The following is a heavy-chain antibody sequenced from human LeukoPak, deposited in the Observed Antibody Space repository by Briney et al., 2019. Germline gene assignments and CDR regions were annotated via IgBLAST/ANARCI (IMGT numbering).Heavy chain of an antibody. CDR2: IYSCGST. CDR1: GFTVSSNY. CDR3: ARLGSHAFDY. J-gene: IGHJ4*02. Sequence: PGGSLRLSCAASGFTVSSNYMSWVRQAPGKGLEWVSVIYSCGSTYYADSVKGRFTISRDNSKNTLYLQINSLRAEDTAVYYCARLGSHAFDYWGQGTLVTVSS. D-gene: IGHD3-16*01. V-gene: IGHV3-66*03.